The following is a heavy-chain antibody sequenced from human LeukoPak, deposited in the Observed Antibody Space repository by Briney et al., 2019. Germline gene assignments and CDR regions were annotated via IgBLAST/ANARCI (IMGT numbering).Heavy chain of an antibody. CDR2: TYPGDSDT. V-gene: IGHV5-51*01. J-gene: IGHJ6*03. CDR1: GYSFTSYW. D-gene: IGHD6-13*01. CDR3: ARPRIAAAGNVYYMDV. Sequence: GESLKISCKGSGYSFTSYWIGWVRQMPGKGLEWMGITYPGDSDTRYSPSFQGQVTISADKSISTAYLQWSSLKASDTAMYYCARPRIAAAGNVYYMDVRGKGTTVTVSS.